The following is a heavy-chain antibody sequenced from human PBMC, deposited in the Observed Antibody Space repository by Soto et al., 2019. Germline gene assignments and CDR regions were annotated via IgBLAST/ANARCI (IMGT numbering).Heavy chain of an antibody. CDR3: ARFHSSSVGPPVTL. J-gene: IGHJ4*02. Sequence: GASVKVSCKASGGTFSSYAISWVRQAPGQGLEWMGGIIPIFGTANYAQKLQGRVTMTTDTSTSTAYMELRSLRSDDTAVYYCARFHSSSVGPPVTLWGQGTRVTVAS. CDR2: IIPIFGTA. D-gene: IGHD6-13*01. V-gene: IGHV1-69*05. CDR1: GGTFSSYA.